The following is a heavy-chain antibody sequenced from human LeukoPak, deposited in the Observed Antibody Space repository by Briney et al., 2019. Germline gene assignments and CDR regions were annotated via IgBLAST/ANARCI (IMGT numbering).Heavy chain of an antibody. V-gene: IGHV1-69*13. J-gene: IGHJ4*02. D-gene: IGHD3-22*01. CDR1: GGTFSSYA. CDR2: IIPIFGTA. CDR3: ARPPPTYYYDSSGYWD. Sequence: SVKVSCKASGGTFSSYAISWVRQAPGQGLEWMGGIIPIFGTANYAQKFQGRVTITADESTSTAYMELSSLRSEDTAVYYCARPPPTYYYDSSGYWDWGQGTLVTDSS.